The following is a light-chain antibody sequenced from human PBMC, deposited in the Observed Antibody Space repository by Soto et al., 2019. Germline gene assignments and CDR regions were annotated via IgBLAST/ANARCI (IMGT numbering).Light chain of an antibody. V-gene: IGKV3-20*01. J-gene: IGKJ4*01. Sequence: EIVLTQSPGTLSLSPGDRATLSCRASQSVSSNYLAWYQQKPGQAPRLLIYGASSRPTGIPVRFSGSGSGTDFTLTISSLEPDDFTVYYCQQHSDWPLTVGGGTKVDSK. CDR1: QSVSSNY. CDR2: GAS. CDR3: QQHSDWPLT.